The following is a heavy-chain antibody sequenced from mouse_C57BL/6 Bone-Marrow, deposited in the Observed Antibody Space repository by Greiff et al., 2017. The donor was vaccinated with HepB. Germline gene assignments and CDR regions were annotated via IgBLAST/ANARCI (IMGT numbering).Heavy chain of an antibody. V-gene: IGHV1-55*01. Sequence: VQLQQSGAELVKPGASVKMSCKASGYTFTSYWITWVKQRPGQGLEWIGDIYPGSGSTNYNEKFKSKATLTVDTSSSTAYMQLSSLTSEDSAVYYCARLYYYGSVPGWYFDVWGTGTTVTVSS. J-gene: IGHJ1*03. D-gene: IGHD1-1*01. CDR2: IYPGSGST. CDR1: GYTFTSYW. CDR3: ARLYYYGSVPGWYFDV.